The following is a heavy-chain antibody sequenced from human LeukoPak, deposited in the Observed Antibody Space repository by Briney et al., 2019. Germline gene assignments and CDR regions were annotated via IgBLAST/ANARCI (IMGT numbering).Heavy chain of an antibody. V-gene: IGHV3-74*01. CDR2: INPVASIT. J-gene: IGHJ4*02. CDR1: GFTFSSHW. CDR3: ARDRAGSQEY. D-gene: IGHD6-13*01. Sequence: GGSLRLSCAASGFTFSSHWFHWVRQAPGKGLVWVSRINPVASITNYADSVKGRFTVSRDNAMNTLYLQMNSLRAEDTAVYYCARDRAGSQEYWGQGTLVTVSS.